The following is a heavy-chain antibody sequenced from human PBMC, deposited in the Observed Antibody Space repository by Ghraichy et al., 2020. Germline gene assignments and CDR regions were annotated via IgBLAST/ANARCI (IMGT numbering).Heavy chain of an antibody. V-gene: IGHV3-48*02. J-gene: IGHJ6*02. CDR3: ARGSRVVRFYYYDGMDV. CDR2: ITSSSRTK. D-gene: IGHD4-23*01. Sequence: GESLNISCVGSGFTLSSYSMNWVRRAPGKGLEWVSYITSSSRTKSYADSVKDRFTISRDNAQNSLYLQMNNLRDEDTAIYYCARGSRVVRFYYYDGMDVWGQGTTVTVSS. CDR1: GFTLSSYS.